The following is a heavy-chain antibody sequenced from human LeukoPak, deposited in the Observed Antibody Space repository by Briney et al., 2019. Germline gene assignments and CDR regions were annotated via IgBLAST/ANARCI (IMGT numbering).Heavy chain of an antibody. V-gene: IGHV4-61*02. D-gene: IGHD6-19*01. CDR3: ARAGGSSGWHYFDY. CDR1: SGSISSSNYY. CDR2: ISTIGST. Sequence: PSETLSLTCTVSSGSISSSNYYWSWIRQPAGKGLEWIGRISTIGSTNYNPSLNSRVTISIDTSKNQFSLKLSSVTAADTAVYYCARAGGSSGWHYFDYWGQGTLVTVSS. J-gene: IGHJ4*02.